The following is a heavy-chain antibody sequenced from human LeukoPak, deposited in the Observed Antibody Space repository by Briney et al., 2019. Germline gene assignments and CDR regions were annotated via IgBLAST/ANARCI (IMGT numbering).Heavy chain of an antibody. CDR2: IYYSGST. Sequence: PSETLSLTCTVSGGSISSSSYYWGWIRQPPGKGLEWIGSIYYSGSTYYNPSLKSRVTISVDTSKNQFSLKLSSVTAADTAVYYCAGLARTNWSQRYYFDYWGQGTLVTVSS. V-gene: IGHV4-39*01. J-gene: IGHJ4*02. CDR1: GGSISSSSYY. CDR3: AGLARTNWSQRYYFDY. D-gene: IGHD1-1*01.